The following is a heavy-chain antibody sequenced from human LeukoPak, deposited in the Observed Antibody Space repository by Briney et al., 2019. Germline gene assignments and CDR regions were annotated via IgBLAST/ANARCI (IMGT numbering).Heavy chain of an antibody. D-gene: IGHD2-2*01. V-gene: IGHV3-7*01. CDR2: IKQDRSET. CDR1: GFAFSSSW. Sequence: GGSPRLSCAASGFAFSSSWMSWVRQAPGKGLEWVANIKQDRSETYYVDSLKGRFTVSRDNAKNSVYLQMHNLRAEDTAVYYCARRAPGYCISTSCPDTYYYYYYMDVWGKGTTVTVSS. J-gene: IGHJ6*03. CDR3: ARRAPGYCISTSCPDTYYYYYYMDV.